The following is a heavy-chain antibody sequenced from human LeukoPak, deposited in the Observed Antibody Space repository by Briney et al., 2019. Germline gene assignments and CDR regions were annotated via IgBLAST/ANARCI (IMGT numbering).Heavy chain of an antibody. Sequence: PSETLSLTCTVSGGSISTSNYYWGWIRQPPGKGLEWIGNIFYSGSTYYSPSLRSRVTISLDTSRNQFSLKLNSVTAADTAVYYCARAFYVWGSYRPHWFDPWGQGTLVTVSS. CDR2: IFYSGST. V-gene: IGHV4-39*07. CDR3: ARAFYVWGSYRPHWFDP. J-gene: IGHJ5*02. CDR1: GGSISTSNYY. D-gene: IGHD3-16*02.